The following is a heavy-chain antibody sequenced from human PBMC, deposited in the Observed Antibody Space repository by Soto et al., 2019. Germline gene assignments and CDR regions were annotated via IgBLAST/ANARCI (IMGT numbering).Heavy chain of an antibody. CDR2: IKSKTDGGTT. CDR3: ARDGAGRGFNWFDP. V-gene: IGHV3-15*01. J-gene: IGHJ5*02. Sequence: EVQLVESGGGLVKPGGSLRLSCAASGFTFSNAWMSWVRQAPGKGLEWVGRIKSKTDGGTTDYAAPVKGRFTISRDDSKNTLYLQMNSLKTEDTAVYYCARDGAGRGFNWFDPWGQGTLVTVSS. CDR1: GFTFSNAW. D-gene: IGHD6-19*01.